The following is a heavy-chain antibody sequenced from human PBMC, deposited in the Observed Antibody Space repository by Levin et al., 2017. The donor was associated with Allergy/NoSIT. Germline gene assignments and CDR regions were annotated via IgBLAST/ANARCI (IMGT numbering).Heavy chain of an antibody. J-gene: IGHJ4*02. D-gene: IGHD2/OR15-2a*01. V-gene: IGHV3-7*01. CDR3: ARSFYPHGTPFAY. CDR1: GFTFSTYW. CDR2: IKPDGSEK. Sequence: GGSLRLSCAASGFTFSTYWMNWVRQAPGKGLEWLVNIKPDGSEKHSMDSVKGRFTISRDNAKNTLDLQLSSLTAEDTAVYYCARSFYPHGTPFAYWCQGTLVTVSS.